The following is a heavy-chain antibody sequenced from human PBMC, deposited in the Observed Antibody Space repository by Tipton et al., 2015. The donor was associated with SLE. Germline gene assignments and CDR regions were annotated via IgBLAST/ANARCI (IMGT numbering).Heavy chain of an antibody. D-gene: IGHD1-1*01. Sequence: LRLSCDVSGYSIISGSFYWGWIRQPPGKGLEWIGCFYYSGSTYYNPSLKSRVTISVDTSKNQFSLKLSSVTAADTAVYYCARQGTGWYFDYWGQGMLVTVSS. CDR2: FYYSGST. CDR1: GYSIISGSFY. V-gene: IGHV4-39*01. J-gene: IGHJ4*02. CDR3: ARQGTGWYFDY.